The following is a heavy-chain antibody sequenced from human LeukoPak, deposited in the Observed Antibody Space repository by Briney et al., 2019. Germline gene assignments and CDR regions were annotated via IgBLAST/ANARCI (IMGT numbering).Heavy chain of an antibody. J-gene: IGHJ4*02. CDR1: GYTFTSCD. V-gene: IGHV1-8*01. CDR2: MNPNSGNT. D-gene: IGHD6-13*01. Sequence: ASVKVSCKASGYTFTSCDINWVRQATGQGLEWMGWMNPNSGNTGYAQKFQGRVTMTRNTSISTAYMELSSLRSEDTAVYYCAKVGYSSSWYRGDFDYWGQGTLVTVSS. CDR3: AKVGYSSSWYRGDFDY.